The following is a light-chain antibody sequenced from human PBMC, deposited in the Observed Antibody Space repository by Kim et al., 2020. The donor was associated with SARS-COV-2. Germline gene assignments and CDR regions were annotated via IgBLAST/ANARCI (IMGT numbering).Light chain of an antibody. V-gene: IGLV1-47*01. Sequence: GQRVTISCSGSGSNIGSYFVYWYHQLPGAVPKLLIYRNNQRPSGVPDRFSGSKSGTSASLAISGLRSEDEADYYCAAWDDSLSGPVFGGGTQLTVL. CDR2: RNN. CDR3: AAWDDSLSGPV. J-gene: IGLJ2*01. CDR1: GSNIGSYF.